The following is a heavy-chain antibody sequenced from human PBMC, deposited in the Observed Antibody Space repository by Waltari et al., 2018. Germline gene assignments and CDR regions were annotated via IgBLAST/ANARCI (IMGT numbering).Heavy chain of an antibody. CDR1: GGTFSSYA. CDR3: AREAYCSGGSCYSFTPFDY. CDR2: SIPIFGTA. V-gene: IGHV1-69*01. D-gene: IGHD2-15*01. J-gene: IGHJ4*02. Sequence: QVQLVQSGAEVKKPGSSVKVSCKASGGTFSSYAISWVRQAPGQGLEWMGVSIPIFGTANYEQKFQGRFTITADESTSTAYMELSSLRSEDTAVYYCAREAYCSGGSCYSFTPFDYWGQGTLVTVSS.